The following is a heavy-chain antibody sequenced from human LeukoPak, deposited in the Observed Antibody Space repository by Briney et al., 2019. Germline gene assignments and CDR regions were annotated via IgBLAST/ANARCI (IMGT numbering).Heavy chain of an antibody. J-gene: IGHJ4*02. V-gene: IGHV3-23*01. CDR2: ISGSGGST. CDR1: GFTFSSYW. CDR3: AKDPLPLYYDSSGYYYVRPDY. Sequence: PGGSLRLSCVVSGFTFSSYWMSWVRQAPGKGLEWVSAISGSGGSTYYADSVKGRFTISRDNSKNTLYLQMNSLRAEDTAVYYCAKDPLPLYYDSSGYYYVRPDYWGQGTLVTVSS. D-gene: IGHD3-22*01.